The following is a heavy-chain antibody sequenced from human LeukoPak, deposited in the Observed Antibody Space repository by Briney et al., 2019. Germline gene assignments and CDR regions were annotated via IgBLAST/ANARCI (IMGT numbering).Heavy chain of an antibody. CDR1: GFTFSSYW. Sequence: GGSLRLSCAASGFTFSSYWMHWVRQAPGKGLVWVSRINTDGSSTNYADSVKGRFTISRDNVKNTLYLQMNSLRAEDTAVYYCARQYYHDSSGYPFDYWGQGTLVTVSS. J-gene: IGHJ4*02. CDR3: ARQYYHDSSGYPFDY. D-gene: IGHD3-22*01. CDR2: INTDGSST. V-gene: IGHV3-74*01.